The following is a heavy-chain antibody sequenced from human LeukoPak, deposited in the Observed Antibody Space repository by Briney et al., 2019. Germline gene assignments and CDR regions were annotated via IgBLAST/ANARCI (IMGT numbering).Heavy chain of an antibody. CDR1: GASISSHY. J-gene: IGHJ4*02. V-gene: IGHV4-59*11. CDR2: IYYSGST. D-gene: IGHD2-2*01. Sequence: SETLSLTCTVSGASISSHYWSWIRQPPGKGLEWIGHIYYSGSTYYNPSLKSRVTLSVDRSKNQFSLGLSSVSAADTAVYYCARLLVPAAGGYYFDSWGQGTLVTVSS. CDR3: ARLLVPAAGGYYFDS.